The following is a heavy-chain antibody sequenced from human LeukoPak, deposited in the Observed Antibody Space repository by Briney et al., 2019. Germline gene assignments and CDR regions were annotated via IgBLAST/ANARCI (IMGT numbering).Heavy chain of an antibody. V-gene: IGHV1-69*02. CDR3: ARNPAYCGGDCYSGVGDY. Sequence: SVKVSCKASGGTFSSYTISWVRQAPGQGLEWMGRIIPILGLANYAQKFQGRVTITADKSTSTAYMELSSLRSEDTAVYYCARNPAYCGGDCYSGVGDYWGQGTLVTVSS. D-gene: IGHD2-21*01. CDR2: IIPILGLA. CDR1: GGTFSSYT. J-gene: IGHJ4*02.